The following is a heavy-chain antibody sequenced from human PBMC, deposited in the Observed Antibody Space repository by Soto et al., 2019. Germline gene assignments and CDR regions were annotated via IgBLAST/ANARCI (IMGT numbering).Heavy chain of an antibody. D-gene: IGHD3-10*01. J-gene: IGHJ6*02. CDR2: ISYDGDNK. Sequence: QVQLVESGGGVVQPGRSLRLSCAASGVHFDSYGMHWVRQAPGKGPEWVATISYDGDNKYYADSVKGRFTISRDNFKSTLHLQMNSLRTKDTAVYYCAKDPYGSGSYYTQYYYFGMDVWGHGTTVTVSS. V-gene: IGHV3-30*18. CDR1: GVHFDSYG. CDR3: AKDPYGSGSYYTQYYYFGMDV.